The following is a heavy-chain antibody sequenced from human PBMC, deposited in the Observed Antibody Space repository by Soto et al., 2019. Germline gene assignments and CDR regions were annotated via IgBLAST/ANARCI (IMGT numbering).Heavy chain of an antibody. V-gene: IGHV6-1*01. Sequence: QVQLQESGPRLVKPSQTLSLTCSISGDSVSSKSASWIWIRQSPSRGLEWLGRTYYRSNWYYDYALSVRSRITLSPDTSKNEFSLQLNSVTREDTAVYYCASIPWNCVTARNYWGQGILVTVSS. J-gene: IGHJ4*02. CDR3: ASIPWNCVTARNY. CDR1: GDSVSSKSAS. D-gene: IGHD1-7*01. CDR2: TYYRSNWYY.